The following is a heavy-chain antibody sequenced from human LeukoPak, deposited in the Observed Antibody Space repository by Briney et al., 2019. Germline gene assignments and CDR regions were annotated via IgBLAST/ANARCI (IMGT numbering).Heavy chain of an antibody. J-gene: IGHJ3*02. CDR3: ARAGDYYDSSGPEAFDI. CDR1: GGSISSGGYY. Sequence: PSQTLSLTCTVSGGSISSGGYYWSWIRQHPGKGLEWIGYIYYSGSTYYNPSLKSRVTIPVDTSKNQFPLKLSSVTAADTAVYYCARAGDYYDSSGPEAFDIWGQGTMVTVSS. D-gene: IGHD3-22*01. V-gene: IGHV4-31*03. CDR2: IYYSGST.